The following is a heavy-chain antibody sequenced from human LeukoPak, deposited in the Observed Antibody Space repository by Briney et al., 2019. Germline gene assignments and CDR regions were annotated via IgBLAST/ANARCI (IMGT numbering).Heavy chain of an antibody. J-gene: IGHJ3*02. CDR3: ARLRTTHDAFDI. D-gene: IGHD1-7*01. V-gene: IGHV4-39*01. Sequence: SQTLSLTCTVSGGSISSSSYCWDWIRQPPGERLEWIGSIYYSGGTYYNPSLKSRVTISVDPSKNQFSLKLSSVTAADTAVYYCARLRTTHDAFDIWGQGTMVTVSS. CDR1: GGSISSSSYC. CDR2: IYYSGGT.